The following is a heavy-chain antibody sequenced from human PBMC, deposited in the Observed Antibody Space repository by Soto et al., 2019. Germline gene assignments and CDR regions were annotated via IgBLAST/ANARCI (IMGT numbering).Heavy chain of an antibody. J-gene: IGHJ5*02. D-gene: IGHD2-15*01. CDR3: ATLPPRIVVVMTDLPT. V-gene: IGHV4-4*02. CDR2: IYHTGTT. CDR1: GASISSTYW. Sequence: PSETLSLTCFVSGASISSTYWWSWVRQTPGKRLEWIGQIYHTGTTSYNPSLKNRVTTSLDKSNNQFSLRLTSMTAADTAVYYCATLPPRIVVVMTDLPTWGQGTLVTVSS.